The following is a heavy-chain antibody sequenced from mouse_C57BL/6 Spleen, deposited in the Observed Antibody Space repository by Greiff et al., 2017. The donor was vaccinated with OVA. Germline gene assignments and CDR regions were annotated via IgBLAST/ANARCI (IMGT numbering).Heavy chain of an antibody. CDR1: GYTFTSYW. CDR2: IDPSDSYT. J-gene: IGHJ2*01. V-gene: IGHV1-50*01. D-gene: IGHD3-2*02. CDR3: ARSGRDYYFDY. Sequence: QVHVKQPGAELVKPGASVKLSCKASGYTFTSYWMQWVKQRPGQGLEWIGEIDPSDSYTNYNQQFKGTATLTVDTSSSTAYMQHSSLTSEDSAVNYCARSGRDYYFDYWGQGTTLTVSS.